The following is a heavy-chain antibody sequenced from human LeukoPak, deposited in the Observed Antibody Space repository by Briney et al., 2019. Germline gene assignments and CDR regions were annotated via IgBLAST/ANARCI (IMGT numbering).Heavy chain of an antibody. J-gene: IGHJ6*03. CDR1: GGSISSYY. CDR2: IYYSGST. CDR3: ARDRCERYMDV. V-gene: IGHV4-59*01. Sequence: SETLSLTCTVSGGSISSYYWSWIRQPPGKGLEWIGYIYYSGSTNYNPSLKSRVTISVDTSKNQFSLKLSSVTAADTAVYYCARDRCERYMDVWGKGTTVTVSS.